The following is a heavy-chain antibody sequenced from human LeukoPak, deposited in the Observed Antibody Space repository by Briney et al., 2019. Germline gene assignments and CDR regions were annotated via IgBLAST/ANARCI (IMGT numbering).Heavy chain of an antibody. CDR3: ARLVLGSGSRGFDY. V-gene: IGHV1-18*01. Sequence: ASVKVSCKGSGYTFTNFHINWVRQAPGHGLEWIGWISTYNGATNYTQKFHDRLSMTTDTSTSTAYMELKSLRSDDTAVYYCARLVLGSGSRGFDYWGQGTLVTVSS. CDR2: ISTYNGAT. D-gene: IGHD3-10*01. J-gene: IGHJ4*02. CDR1: GYTFTNFH.